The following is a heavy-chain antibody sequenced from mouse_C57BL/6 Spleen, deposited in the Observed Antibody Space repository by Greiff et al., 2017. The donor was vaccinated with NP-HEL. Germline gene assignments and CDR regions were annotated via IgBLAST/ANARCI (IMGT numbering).Heavy chain of an antibody. CDR2: IDPSDSYT. CDR1: GYTFTSYW. CDR3: ARVDTPGNYYAMDY. J-gene: IGHJ4*01. D-gene: IGHD1-1*02. Sequence: VQLQQPGAELVMPGASVKLSCKASGYTFTSYWMHWVKQRPGQGLEWIGEIDPSDSYTNYNPQLKGKSTLTVDKSSSTAYMQLSSLTSEDSAVYYCARVDTPGNYYAMDYWGQGTSVTVSS. V-gene: IGHV1-69*01.